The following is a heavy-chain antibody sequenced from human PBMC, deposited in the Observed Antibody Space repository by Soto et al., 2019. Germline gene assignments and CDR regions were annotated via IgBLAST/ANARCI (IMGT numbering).Heavy chain of an antibody. D-gene: IGHD3-3*01. J-gene: IGHJ6*02. Sequence: DVQLVESGGVVVQPGGSLRLSCAASEFTFDDYTMHWVRQAPGKGLEWVSLISWDGGSTYYADSVKGRFTISRDNSKNSLYLQMNSLRTEDTALYYCAKDIRPYDFWSPTYYYYGMDVWGQGTTVTVSS. CDR3: AKDIRPYDFWSPTYYYYGMDV. CDR2: ISWDGGST. V-gene: IGHV3-43*01. CDR1: EFTFDDYT.